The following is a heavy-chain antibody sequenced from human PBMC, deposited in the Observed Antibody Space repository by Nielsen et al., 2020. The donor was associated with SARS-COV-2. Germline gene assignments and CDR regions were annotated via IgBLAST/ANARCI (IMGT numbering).Heavy chain of an antibody. CDR3: ARDRRDLVPDYYLDQSFYGLDV. Sequence: SETLSLTCAVYGGSFSDYHWTWIRQPPGKGLEWIGEISHTGSTKYNSSLQSRVTISEDTSKNQFSLKVTSVTAADTAVYYCARDRRDLVPDYYLDQSFYGLDVWGQGTTVTVSS. D-gene: IGHD3-9*01. V-gene: IGHV4-34*01. CDR1: GGSFSDYH. J-gene: IGHJ6*02. CDR2: ISHTGST.